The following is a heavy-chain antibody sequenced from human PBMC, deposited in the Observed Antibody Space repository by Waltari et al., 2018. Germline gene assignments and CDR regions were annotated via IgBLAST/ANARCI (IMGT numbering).Heavy chain of an antibody. CDR1: GYTLTELS. Sequence: QVHRIQSGAEVKKPGASVKVSCKISGYTLTELSMHWVRQAPGKGLEWMGGYDPEDGETAYAQQFQGRVPMTDDTSTATAYMELSSLPSEDTAIYYCATAVGSGYLAPFNYWGQGTLVTVSS. CDR3: ATAVGSGYLAPFNY. V-gene: IGHV1-24*01. J-gene: IGHJ4*02. CDR2: YDPEDGET. D-gene: IGHD3-3*01.